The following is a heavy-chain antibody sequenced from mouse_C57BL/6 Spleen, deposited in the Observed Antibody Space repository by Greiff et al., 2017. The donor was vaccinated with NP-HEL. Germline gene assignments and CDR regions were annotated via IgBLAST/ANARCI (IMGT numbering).Heavy chain of an antibody. J-gene: IGHJ2*01. CDR1: GYAFSSSW. CDR3: ARSGYKGSNYGGYFDY. V-gene: IGHV1-82*01. CDR2: IYPGDGDT. Sequence: QVQLQQSGPELVKPGASVKISCKASGYAFSSSWMNWVKQRPGKGLEWIGRIYPGDGDTNYNGKFKGKATLTADKSSSTAYMQLSSLTSEDSAVYFCARSGYKGSNYGGYFDYWGQGTTLTVSS. D-gene: IGHD2-5*01.